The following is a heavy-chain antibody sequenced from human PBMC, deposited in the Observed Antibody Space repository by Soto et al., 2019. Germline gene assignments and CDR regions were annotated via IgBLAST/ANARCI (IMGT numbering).Heavy chain of an antibody. CDR2: IIPIFGTA. Sequence: GASVKVSCKASGGTFSSYAISWVRQAPGQGLEWMGGIIPIFGTANYAQKFQGRVTITADESTSTAYMELSSLRSEDTAVYYCATLPPRIEVTVLPIPTWGQGTLVTVSS. CDR1: GGTFSSYA. J-gene: IGHJ5*02. CDR3: ATLPPRIEVTVLPIPT. D-gene: IGHD2-15*01. V-gene: IGHV1-69*13.